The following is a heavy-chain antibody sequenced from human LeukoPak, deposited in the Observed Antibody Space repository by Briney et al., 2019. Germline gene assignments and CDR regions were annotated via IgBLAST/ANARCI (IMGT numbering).Heavy chain of an antibody. J-gene: IGHJ3*02. V-gene: IGHV1-18*01. D-gene: IGHD3-10*01. CDR3: ARVRADTMVRGVIPFRDDAFDI. Sequence: ASVKVSCKASGYTFTSYGISWVRQAPGQGLEWMGWISAYNGNTSYAQKFQGRVTITADKSTSTAYMELSSLRSEDTAVYYCARVRADTMVRGVIPFRDDAFDIWGQGTMVTVSS. CDR2: ISAYNGNT. CDR1: GYTFTSYG.